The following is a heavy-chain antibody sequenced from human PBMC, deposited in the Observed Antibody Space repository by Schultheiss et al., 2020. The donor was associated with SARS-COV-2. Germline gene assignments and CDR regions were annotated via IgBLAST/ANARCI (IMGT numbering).Heavy chain of an antibody. J-gene: IGHJ6*02. D-gene: IGHD6-13*01. CDR2: INHSGST. V-gene: IGHV4-34*01. Sequence: LETLSLTCAVYGGSFSGYYWSWIRQPPGKGLEWIGEINHSGSTNYNPSLKSRVTISVDTSKNQFSLKLSSVTAADTAVYYCARALAAGTNYYYYYYGMDVWGQGTTVTVSS. CDR3: ARALAAGTNYYYYYYGMDV. CDR1: GGSFSGYY.